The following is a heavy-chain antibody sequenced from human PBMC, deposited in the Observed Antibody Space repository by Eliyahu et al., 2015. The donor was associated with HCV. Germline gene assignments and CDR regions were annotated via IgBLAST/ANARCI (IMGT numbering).Heavy chain of an antibody. CDR3: ARLYSDYDGFDI. V-gene: IGHV4-39*01. D-gene: IGHD4-11*01. J-gene: IGHJ3*02. Sequence: NIYYSGSTYYNPSLKSRVTISVDRSKKQFSLKLSSVTAADTAVYYCARLYSDYDGFDIWGQGTMVTVSS. CDR2: IYYSGST.